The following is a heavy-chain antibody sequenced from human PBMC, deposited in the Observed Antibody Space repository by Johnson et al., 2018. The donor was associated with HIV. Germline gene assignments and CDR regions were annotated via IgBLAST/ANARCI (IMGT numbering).Heavy chain of an antibody. CDR1: GFTFSSYG. V-gene: IGHV3-NL1*01. CDR3: AKFRDAFDI. J-gene: IGHJ3*02. Sequence: QVQLVESGGGLVQPGGSLRLSCAASGFTFSSYGMHWVRQAPGKGLEWVSVIYSGGTTYYADSVKGRFTISRDNSKNTLYLQMNSLRAEDTAVYYCAKFRDAFDIWGQGTMVTVSS. CDR2: IYSGGTT.